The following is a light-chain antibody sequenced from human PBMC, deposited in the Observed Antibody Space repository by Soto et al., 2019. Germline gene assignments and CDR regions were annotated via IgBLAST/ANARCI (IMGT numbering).Light chain of an antibody. Sequence: EIVLTQSPGTLSLSPGERATLSCRASQSVSSSYLAWYQQKPGQAPRLLIYGASSRATGIPDRFSGSGSGTDFTLTISRLEPEDFAVYYCQQYGSSSVDFGQGTKLEIK. V-gene: IGKV3-20*01. CDR3: QQYGSSSVD. J-gene: IGKJ2*01. CDR2: GAS. CDR1: QSVSSSY.